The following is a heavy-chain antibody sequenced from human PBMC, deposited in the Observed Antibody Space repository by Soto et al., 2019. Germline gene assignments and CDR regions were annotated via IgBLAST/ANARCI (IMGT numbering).Heavy chain of an antibody. D-gene: IGHD6-19*01. Sequence: ASVKVSCKASGYTFTSYAMHWVRQAPGQRLEWMGWINAGNGNTKYSQKFQGRVTITRDTSASTAYMELSSLRSEDTAVYYCAREYSSGWYLFSYWGQGTLVTVSS. CDR1: GYTFTSYA. CDR2: INAGNGNT. V-gene: IGHV1-3*01. J-gene: IGHJ4*02. CDR3: AREYSSGWYLFSY.